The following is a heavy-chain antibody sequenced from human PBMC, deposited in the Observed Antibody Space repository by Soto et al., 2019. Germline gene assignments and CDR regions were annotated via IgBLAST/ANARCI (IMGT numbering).Heavy chain of an antibody. CDR2: IIPIFGTA. J-gene: IGHJ2*01. V-gene: IGHV1-69*13. CDR1: KCTSSSYD. Sequence: GASVKVSCNASKCTSSSYDISCVRQYPGQGHEWMGGIIPIFGTANYAQKFQGRVTITADESTSTAYMELSSLRSEETAVYYCARRGGCSSTRCHHWYFDIWGRGTLVTVSS. CDR3: ARRGGCSSTRCHHWYFDI. D-gene: IGHD2-2*01.